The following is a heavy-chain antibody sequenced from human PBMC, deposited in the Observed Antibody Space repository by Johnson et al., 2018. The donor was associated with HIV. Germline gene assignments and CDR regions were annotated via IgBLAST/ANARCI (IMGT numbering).Heavy chain of an antibody. J-gene: IGHJ3*02. CDR1: GFTVSSNY. CDR2: IYSGGST. Sequence: VQLVESGGAVVQPGRSLRLSCAASGFTVSSNYMSWVRQAPGKGLEWVSVIYSGGSTYYADSVKGRFTISRDNAKNSLYLQMNSLRAEDTAVYYCARYSSSSRDTFDIWGQGTMVTVSS. V-gene: IGHV3-66*01. D-gene: IGHD6-13*01. CDR3: ARYSSSSRDTFDI.